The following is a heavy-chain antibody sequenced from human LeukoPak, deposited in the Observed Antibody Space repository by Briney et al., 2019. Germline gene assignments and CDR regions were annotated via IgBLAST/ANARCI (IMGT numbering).Heavy chain of an antibody. D-gene: IGHD2-2*01. CDR3: ARHRREYCRSTNCHYYYYYYMDV. Sequence: KSSETLSLTCTVSGGSISSSSYYWGWIRQPPGKGLEWIGSIYYSGSTYYNPSLKSRVTISVDTSKNQFSLKLSSVTAADTAVYYCARHRREYCRSTNCHYYYYYYMDVWGKGTTVTVSS. CDR1: GGSISSSSYY. V-gene: IGHV4-39*01. CDR2: IYYSGST. J-gene: IGHJ6*03.